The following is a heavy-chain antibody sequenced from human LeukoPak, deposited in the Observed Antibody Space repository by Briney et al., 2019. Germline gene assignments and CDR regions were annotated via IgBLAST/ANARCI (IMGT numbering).Heavy chain of an antibody. V-gene: IGHV4-59*01. D-gene: IGHD6-19*01. J-gene: IGHJ4*02. CDR1: GGSISSYY. Sequence: SETLSLTCTVSGGSISSYYWSWIRQPPGKGLEWIGYIYYSGSTNYNPSLKSRVTISINTSKNQFSLKLSSVTAADTAMYYCARGYSSGWPDYWGQGTLVTVSS. CDR2: IYYSGST. CDR3: ARGYSSGWPDY.